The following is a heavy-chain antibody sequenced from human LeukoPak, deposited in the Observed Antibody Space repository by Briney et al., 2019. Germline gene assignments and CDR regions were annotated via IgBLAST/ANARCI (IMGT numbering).Heavy chain of an antibody. V-gene: IGHV3-74*01. J-gene: IGHJ6*03. D-gene: IGHD6-13*01. CDR3: AKAASGYYMDV. CDR2: INSDGSTT. CDR1: GFTFNTYW. Sequence: GGSLRLSCAASGFTFNTYWMHWVRQAPGKGLVWVSHINSDGSTTNYADSVKGRFTVSGDNAKNTLYLQMNSLRAEDTAVYYCAKAASGYYMDVWGKGTTVTVSS.